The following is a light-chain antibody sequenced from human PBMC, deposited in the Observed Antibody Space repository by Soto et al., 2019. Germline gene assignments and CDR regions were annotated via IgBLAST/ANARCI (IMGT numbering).Light chain of an antibody. CDR2: AAS. CDR3: QQSYSTPLT. Sequence: DIQMTQSPSSLSASVGDRVTITCRASQSISSYLNWYQQKPGKATKLLIYAASSLQSGVPSRFSDSGSGTDFPLTISSLQPEDFATYYCQQSYSTPLTFGGGTKVEIK. V-gene: IGKV1-39*01. J-gene: IGKJ4*01. CDR1: QSISSY.